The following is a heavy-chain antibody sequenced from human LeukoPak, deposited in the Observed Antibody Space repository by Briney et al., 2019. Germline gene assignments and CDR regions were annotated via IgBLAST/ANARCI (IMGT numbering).Heavy chain of an antibody. CDR2: ISSSSSYI. CDR1: GFTFSSYS. CDR3: ARSRTGFYGDSPGDAFDI. Sequence: PGGSLRLSCAASGFTFSSYSMNWVRQAPGKGLEWVSSISSSSSYIYYADSVKGRFTISRDNAKNSLYLQMNSLRAEDTAVYCCARSRTGFYGDSPGDAFDIWGQGTMVTVSS. J-gene: IGHJ3*02. D-gene: IGHD4-17*01. V-gene: IGHV3-21*01.